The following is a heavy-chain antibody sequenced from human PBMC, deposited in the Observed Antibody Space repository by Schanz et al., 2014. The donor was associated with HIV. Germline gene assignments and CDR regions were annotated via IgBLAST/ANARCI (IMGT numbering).Heavy chain of an antibody. V-gene: IGHV3-23*04. Sequence: EVQLVQSGGGLVQPGRSLRLSCAASGFTFSNYAMTWVRQAPGKGLEWVSLISGTIGSTYYADSVKGRFTISRDNSKNTLYLQMNSLRAEDTAVYYCAKCPTMVRGTGMDVWGQGTTVTVSS. J-gene: IGHJ6*02. CDR3: AKCPTMVRGTGMDV. CDR2: ISGTIGST. D-gene: IGHD3-10*01. CDR1: GFTFSNYA.